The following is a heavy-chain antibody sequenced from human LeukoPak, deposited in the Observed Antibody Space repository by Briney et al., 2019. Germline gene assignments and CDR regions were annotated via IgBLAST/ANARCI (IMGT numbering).Heavy chain of an antibody. Sequence: GESLKISCKGSGYSFTSYWIGWVRQMPGKGLEWMGIIYPGDSDTRYSPSFQGQVTISADKSISTAYLQWSSLKASDTAMCYCARPLRITMVRGHYRMDVWGKGTTVTVSS. CDR1: GYSFTSYW. J-gene: IGHJ6*04. CDR3: ARPLRITMVRGHYRMDV. CDR2: IYPGDSDT. D-gene: IGHD3-10*01. V-gene: IGHV5-51*01.